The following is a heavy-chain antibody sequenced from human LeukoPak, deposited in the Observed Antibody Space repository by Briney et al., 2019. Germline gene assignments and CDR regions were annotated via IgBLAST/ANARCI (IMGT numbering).Heavy chain of an antibody. V-gene: IGHV3-30*02. CDR3: ANLRLGVTKGMRVDY. CDR2: IRYDGTKT. J-gene: IGHJ4*02. Sequence: PGGSLRLSCAAFGFSFTTSGMHWVRQAPGKGLEWVSFIRYDGTKTYYADSVKGRFTISKDDSKNTLDLEMNSLRLEDTAVYYCANLRLGVTKGMRVDYWGQGTLVTVSS. CDR1: GFSFTTSG. D-gene: IGHD4-17*01.